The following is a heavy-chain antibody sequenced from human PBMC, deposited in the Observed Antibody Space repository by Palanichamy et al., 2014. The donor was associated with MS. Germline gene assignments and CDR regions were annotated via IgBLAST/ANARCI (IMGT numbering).Heavy chain of an antibody. J-gene: IGHJ4*02. D-gene: IGHD3-10*01. CDR2: ISSGGNTI. Sequence: EVHLVESGGGLVQPGGSLRLSCATSGFTFSSYEVNWLRQAPGRAGVVSYISSGGNTIYYADSVKGRFTISRDDAKNSLYLQMNRLRTEDTAIYYCARSDVYYYGSGSHYRTHFDYWGQGTRVTVSS. CDR1: GFTFSSYE. CDR3: ARSDVYYYGSGSHYRTHFDY. V-gene: IGHV3-48*03.